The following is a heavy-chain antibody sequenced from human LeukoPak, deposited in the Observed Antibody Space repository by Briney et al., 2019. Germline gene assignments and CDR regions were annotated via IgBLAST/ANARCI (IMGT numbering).Heavy chain of an antibody. Sequence: GRSLRLSCAASGFTFSSYDMHWVRQAPGKGLEWVADIWYDGSNKYYADSVKGRFTISRDNSKNTLYLQMNSLRAEDTAVYYCARVRSGSYYFDYWGQGTLVTVSS. CDR1: GFTFSSYD. V-gene: IGHV3-33*01. D-gene: IGHD1-26*01. J-gene: IGHJ4*02. CDR3: ARVRSGSYYFDY. CDR2: IWYDGSNK.